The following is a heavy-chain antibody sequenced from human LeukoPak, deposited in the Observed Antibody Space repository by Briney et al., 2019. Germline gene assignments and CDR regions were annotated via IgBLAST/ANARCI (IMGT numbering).Heavy chain of an antibody. CDR3: ARARRDYYYMDV. CDR1: GGSISRNSDY. Sequence: SSETLSLTCTVSGGSISRNSDYWGWIRQPPGKGLEWIGSIYYGGSTYYNPSLKSRVTISVDRSKNQFSLKLSSVTAADTAVYYCARARRDYYYMDVWGKGTTVTVSS. D-gene: IGHD1-14*01. V-gene: IGHV4-39*07. J-gene: IGHJ6*03. CDR2: IYYGGST.